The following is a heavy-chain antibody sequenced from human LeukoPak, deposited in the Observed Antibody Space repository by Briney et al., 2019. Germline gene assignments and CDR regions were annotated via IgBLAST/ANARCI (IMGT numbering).Heavy chain of an antibody. V-gene: IGHV4-59*08. CDR3: ARHERRAVEFFDY. CDR2: IYYSGST. D-gene: IGHD6-19*01. J-gene: IGHJ4*02. Sequence: SETLSLTCTVSGGSIRSYYWSWIRQPPGKGLEWIGYIYYSGSTNYNPSLKSRVSISVDTSKNQFSLKLSSVTAADTAVYYCARHERRAVEFFDYWGQGTLVTVSS. CDR1: GGSIRSYY.